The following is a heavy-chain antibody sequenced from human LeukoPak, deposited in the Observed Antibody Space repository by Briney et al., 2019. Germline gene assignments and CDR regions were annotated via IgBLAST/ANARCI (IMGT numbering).Heavy chain of an antibody. CDR3: AKGVSEWGNLGN. V-gene: IGHV3-30*02. CDR1: GFRSSNYG. D-gene: IGHD7-27*01. CDR2: TRPDKDDK. Sequence: GGSLRLSCTMSGFRSSNYGLYWVRQAPDKGLEWVAFTRPDKDDKYYSDSVRGRFTISRDNPKNTLYLQMNSLRVEDTALYFCAKGVSEWGNLGNWGQGTLVTVSS. J-gene: IGHJ4*02.